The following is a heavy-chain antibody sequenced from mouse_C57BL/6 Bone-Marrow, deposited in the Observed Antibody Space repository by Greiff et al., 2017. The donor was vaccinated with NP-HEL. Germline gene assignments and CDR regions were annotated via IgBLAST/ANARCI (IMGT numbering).Heavy chain of an antibody. D-gene: IGHD1-1*01. Sequence: QVQLQQPGAELVKPGASVKMSCKASGYTFTSYWITWVKQRPGQGLEWIGDIYPGSGSTHYNEKFKSKATLTVDTSSSTAYMQLSILTSEDSAVYYCSRPFFYGKNYFDYWGQGTTLTVSS. CDR2: IYPGSGST. V-gene: IGHV1-55*01. CDR3: SRPFFYGKNYFDY. J-gene: IGHJ2*01. CDR1: GYTFTSYW.